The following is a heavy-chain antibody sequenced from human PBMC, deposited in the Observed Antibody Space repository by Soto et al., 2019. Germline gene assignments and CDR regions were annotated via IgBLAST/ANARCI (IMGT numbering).Heavy chain of an antibody. V-gene: IGHV1-2*04. CDR1: GYSFTDYH. CDR2: VNPKSGGT. J-gene: IGHJ6*02. Sequence: QVQLVQSGAEVKKPGASVTVSCKASGYSFTDYHIHWVRQAPGQGLEWLGLVNPKSGGTSTAQKFQGWVTMTTDTSISTASMELTRLTSDDTAIYYCARGDSTDCSNGVCSFFYNHDMDVWGQGTTVTVSS. D-gene: IGHD2-8*01. CDR3: ARGDSTDCSNGVCSFFYNHDMDV.